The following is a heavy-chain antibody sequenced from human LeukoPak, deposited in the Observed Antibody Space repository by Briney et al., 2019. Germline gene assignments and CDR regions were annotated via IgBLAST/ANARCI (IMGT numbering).Heavy chain of an antibody. V-gene: IGHV1-2*02. Sequence: ASVKVSCKASGYTFTDYYMHWVRQAPGQGLEWMGWINPNSGGTNYAQKFQGRVTMTRDTSISTAYMELSRLRSEDTAVYYCARGNYYYGSGSYAVAFDIWGQGTMVTVSS. CDR1: GYTFTDYY. J-gene: IGHJ3*02. CDR3: ARGNYYYGSGSYAVAFDI. D-gene: IGHD3-10*01. CDR2: INPNSGGT.